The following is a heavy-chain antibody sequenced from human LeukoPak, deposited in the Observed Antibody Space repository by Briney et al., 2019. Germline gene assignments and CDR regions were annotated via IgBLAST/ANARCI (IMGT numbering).Heavy chain of an antibody. CDR2: VDPSNDDT. J-gene: IGHJ4*02. V-gene: IGHV1-2*02. CDR3: ARSLFVAFTD. Sequence: ASVTVSCKASGYTFTDHSIHWVRQAPGQGLEWMGYVDPSNDDTNYAPKFHDRVTMTRDTSIRTAYMELSRLTSDDTAVYYCARSLFVAFTDWGEGTRVIVSS. D-gene: IGHD2-21*01. CDR1: GYTFTDHS.